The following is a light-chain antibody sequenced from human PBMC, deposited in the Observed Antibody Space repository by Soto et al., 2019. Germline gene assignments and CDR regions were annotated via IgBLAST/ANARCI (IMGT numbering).Light chain of an antibody. V-gene: IGKV3-20*01. CDR2: GAS. J-gene: IGKJ1*01. Sequence: EIVLTQSPGTLSLSPGDRATLSCRAIQSVSSSYLAWYQQKPGQAPRLLIYGASSRATGIPDRFSGSGSGTEFTLTISRLEPEDFAVYYFQQYGSSRTFGQGTKVEIK. CDR1: QSVSSSY. CDR3: QQYGSSRT.